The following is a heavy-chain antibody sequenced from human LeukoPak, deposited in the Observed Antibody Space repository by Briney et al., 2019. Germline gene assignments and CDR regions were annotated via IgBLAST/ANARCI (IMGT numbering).Heavy chain of an antibody. CDR2: ISGSGGST. Sequence: QPGGSLRLSCAASGFTFSNYVMSWVRQAPGRGLEWVSAISGSGGSTYYADSVKGRFTISRDNSKNTLYLQMNSLRAEDTAVYYCAKPQYTSSWYAGFDYWGQGTLVTVSS. CDR1: GFTFSNYV. J-gene: IGHJ4*02. CDR3: AKPQYTSSWYAGFDY. D-gene: IGHD6-13*01. V-gene: IGHV3-23*01.